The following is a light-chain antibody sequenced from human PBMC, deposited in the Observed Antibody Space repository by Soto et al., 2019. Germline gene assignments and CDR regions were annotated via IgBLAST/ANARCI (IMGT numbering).Light chain of an antibody. V-gene: IGKV3-20*01. J-gene: IGKJ2*01. CDR1: QSVSSSY. Sequence: EIVLTQSPGTLSLSPGERATLSCRASQSVSSSYLAWYQQKPGQAPRLLIYGASSRATGIPDRFSGSGSGTDFTLTISRLEPEDFAVDYCQQYGSSPKYTFGQGTQLEIK. CDR3: QQYGSSPKYT. CDR2: GAS.